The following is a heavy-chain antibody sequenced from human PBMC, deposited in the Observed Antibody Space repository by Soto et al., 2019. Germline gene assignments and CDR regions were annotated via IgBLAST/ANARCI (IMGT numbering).Heavy chain of an antibody. J-gene: IGHJ4*02. CDR1: GFSFSSYR. CDR2: MRGDGEE. CDR3: AGLDTAKFTTAGY. V-gene: IGHV3-7*01. Sequence: EVQFVESGGNLVQPGGSLRLSCATSGFSFSSYRKSWVRQAPGKGLEWVANMRGDGEEYYVDSVKGRFTISKAYANNTLFLQMNSLRVEDTGVDYCAGLDTAKFTTAGYWGRGTLVTVST. D-gene: IGHD5-18*01.